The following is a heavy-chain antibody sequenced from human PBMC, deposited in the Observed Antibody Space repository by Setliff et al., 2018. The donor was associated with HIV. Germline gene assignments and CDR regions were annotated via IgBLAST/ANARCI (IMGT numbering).Heavy chain of an antibody. CDR2: IGPYNDRT. CDR1: GYMFIAYG. V-gene: IGHV1-18*01. D-gene: IGHD3-16*01. Sequence: GASVKVSCKTSGYMFIAYGMSWVRRAPGQGVDWMGWIGPYNDRTEYAKEFPGRDSVTIDTAPSTAYMELRSLRSDDTAGYYCARDDGGYNYEEAFDVWGQGTMVTVSS. J-gene: IGHJ3*01. CDR3: ARDDGGYNYEEAFDV.